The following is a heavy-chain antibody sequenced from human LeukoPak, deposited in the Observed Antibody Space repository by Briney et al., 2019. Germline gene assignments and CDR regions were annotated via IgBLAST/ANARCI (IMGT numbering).Heavy chain of an antibody. CDR2: IKPNSGDT. J-gene: IGHJ4*02. V-gene: IGHV1-2*06. Sequence: ASVKVSCNASGYTFTDYYVHWVRQAPGQGLEWMGRIKPNSGDTNYAQKFQGRVTMTRDTSINTAYMELSRLKSDDTAVYYCARRVQTTGVFDYWGQGTLVTVSS. CDR1: GYTFTDYY. D-gene: IGHD2-8*01. CDR3: ARRVQTTGVFDY.